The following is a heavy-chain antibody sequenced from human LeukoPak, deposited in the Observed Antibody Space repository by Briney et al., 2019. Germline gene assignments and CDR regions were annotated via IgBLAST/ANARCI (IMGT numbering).Heavy chain of an antibody. CDR2: IYTSGST. Sequence: SETLSLTCTVSGGSISSGSYYWSWIRQPAGKGLEWIGRIYTSGSTNYNPSLKSRVTISVDTSKNQFSLKLSSVTAADTAVYYCASVHSSSWYADYWGQGTLVTVSS. D-gene: IGHD6-13*01. CDR3: ASVHSSSWYADY. CDR1: GGSISSGSYY. V-gene: IGHV4-61*02. J-gene: IGHJ4*02.